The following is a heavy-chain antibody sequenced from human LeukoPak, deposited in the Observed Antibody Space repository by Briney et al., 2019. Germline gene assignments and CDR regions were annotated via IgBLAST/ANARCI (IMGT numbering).Heavy chain of an antibody. CDR2: ISVTGDYT. Sequence: GGSLRLSCADSGFTFSGYAVSWVRQPPGKGLEWVLGISVTGDYTHYADSVKGRFSVSRDNSKNTLYLHMNSLTVEDTAVYFCATFRGDGYNLGFDNWGQGTLATVSS. CDR3: ATFRGDGYNLGFDN. V-gene: IGHV3-23*01. D-gene: IGHD5-24*01. J-gene: IGHJ4*02. CDR1: GFTFSGYA.